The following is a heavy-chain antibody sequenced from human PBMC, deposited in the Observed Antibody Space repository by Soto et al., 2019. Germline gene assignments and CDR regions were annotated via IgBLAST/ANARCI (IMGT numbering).Heavy chain of an antibody. D-gene: IGHD6-13*01. CDR1: GFTFSSYG. V-gene: IGHV3-33*01. CDR3: AREPLPGSGTGPSYYYGMDV. J-gene: IGHJ6*02. Sequence: HPGGSLRLSCAASGFTFSSYGMHWVRQAPGKGLEWVAVVWSHGNNKHYADSVKGRFTISRDNPKNTVYLQMNSLRAEDTAVYYCAREPLPGSGTGPSYYYGMDVWGQGATVTVSS. CDR2: VWSHGNNK.